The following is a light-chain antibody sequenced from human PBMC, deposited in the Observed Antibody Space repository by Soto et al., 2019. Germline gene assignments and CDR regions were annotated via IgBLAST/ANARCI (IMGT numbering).Light chain of an antibody. CDR3: QQRSNWPRLIT. V-gene: IGKV3-11*01. Sequence: EIVLTQSPATLSSFPGAIVTLFCSASQSVSSYLAWYQQKPGQAPRLLIYDASNRATGIPARFSGSGSGTDFTLTISSLEPEDFAVYYCQQRSNWPRLITFGQGTRLEIK. J-gene: IGKJ5*01. CDR2: DAS. CDR1: QSVSSY.